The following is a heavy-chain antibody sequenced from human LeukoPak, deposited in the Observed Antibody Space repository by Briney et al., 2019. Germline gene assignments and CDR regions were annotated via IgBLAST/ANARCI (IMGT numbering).Heavy chain of an antibody. D-gene: IGHD3-10*01. CDR1: GFTFSSYG. CDR2: ISHDGRNK. CDR3: ASLVLLWLGESELAAGHVDKDV. Sequence: GGSLSLSCAVSGFTFSSYGMSWVRQAPGKGLEWVAVISHDGRNKYYGDSVKGRFTISRDNSKNTLYLQMNGLRPEDTAKYYCASLVLLWLGESELAAGHVDKDVWGKGTTVTVS. J-gene: IGHJ6*03. V-gene: IGHV3-30*03.